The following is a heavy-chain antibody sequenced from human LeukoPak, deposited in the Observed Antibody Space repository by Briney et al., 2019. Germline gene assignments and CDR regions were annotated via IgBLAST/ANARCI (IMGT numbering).Heavy chain of an antibody. CDR2: INPAGGST. CDR1: GYSFTNYY. D-gene: IGHD3-10*01. Sequence: ASVTVSCKASGYSFTNYYIHWVRQAPGQGLEWMGFINPAGGSTTYTQKFQGRVSVTRDMSTSSVRLELISLKSEDTAVYYCARSTGYYFHYRGQGTLVTVSS. V-gene: IGHV1-46*01. J-gene: IGHJ4*02. CDR3: ARSTGYYFHY.